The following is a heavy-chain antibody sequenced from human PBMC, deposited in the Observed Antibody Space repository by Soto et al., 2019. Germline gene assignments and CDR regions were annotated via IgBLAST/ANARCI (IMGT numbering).Heavy chain of an antibody. CDR1: GGSISSYY. V-gene: IGHV4-59*01. CDR3: ARVTYYDFWSGYSNPYYYYGMDV. Sequence: PSETLSLTCTVSGGSISSYYWSWIRQPPGKGLEWIGYIYYSGSTNYNPSLKSRVTISVDTSKNQFSLKLSSVTAADTAVYYCARVTYYDFWSGYSNPYYYYGMDVWGQGTAVTVSS. D-gene: IGHD3-3*01. CDR2: IYYSGST. J-gene: IGHJ6*02.